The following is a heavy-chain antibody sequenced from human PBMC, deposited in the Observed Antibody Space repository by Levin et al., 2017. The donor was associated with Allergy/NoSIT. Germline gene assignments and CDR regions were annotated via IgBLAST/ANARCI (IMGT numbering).Heavy chain of an antibody. Sequence: SQTLSLTCAVYGGSFSGYYWSWIRQPPGKGLEWIGEISHSESTNYNASLKSRVTISLDTSKSQFSLKLRSVTAADTAVYFCARGPSKGLERRRYYYYYMDVWGKGTTVTVSS. V-gene: IGHV4-34*01. D-gene: IGHD1-1*01. CDR3: ARGPSKGLERRRYYYYYMDV. J-gene: IGHJ6*03. CDR1: GGSFSGYY. CDR2: ISHSEST.